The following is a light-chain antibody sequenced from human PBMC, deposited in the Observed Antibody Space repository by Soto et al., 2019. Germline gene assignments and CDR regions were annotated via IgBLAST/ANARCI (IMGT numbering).Light chain of an antibody. CDR1: QSISSY. CDR3: HQSYSTPPTT. J-gene: IGKJ2*01. Sequence: DIQMTQSPSSLSASVGDRVTITCRASQSISSYLNWYQQKPGKAPKLLIYAASSLQSGVPSRFSGSGSGTDFTLTISSRQPEDFATYYGHQSYSTPPTTFGQGSKLEIK. CDR2: AAS. V-gene: IGKV1-39*01.